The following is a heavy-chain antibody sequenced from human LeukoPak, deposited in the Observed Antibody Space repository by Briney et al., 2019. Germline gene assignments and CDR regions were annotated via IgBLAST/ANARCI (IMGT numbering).Heavy chain of an antibody. CDR2: IWDDGSNQ. V-gene: IGHV3-33*06. CDR3: AKEGYSYGKPRNWFDP. D-gene: IGHD5-18*01. Sequence: PGGSLRLSCAASGFVFSTYGMHWVRQAPGKGLEWVAVIWDDGSNQYYVDSVRGRFTISRDNSKNTLYLQMNSLRAEDAAVYYCAKEGYSYGKPRNWFDPWGQGTLVTVSS. J-gene: IGHJ5*02. CDR1: GFVFSTYG.